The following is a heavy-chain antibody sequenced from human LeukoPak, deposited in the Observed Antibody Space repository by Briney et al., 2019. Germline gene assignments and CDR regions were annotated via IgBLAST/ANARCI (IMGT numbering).Heavy chain of an antibody. J-gene: IGHJ5*02. CDR3: ARDGMERATRGSWFDP. CDR1: GFTVSSNY. D-gene: IGHD1-1*01. Sequence: GGSLRLSCAASGFTVSSNYMSWVRQAPGKGLEWVSVIYSGGSTYYADSVKGRFTISRDNSKNTLYLQMNSLRAEDTAVYYCARDGMERATRGSWFDPWGQGTLVTVSS. CDR2: IYSGGST. V-gene: IGHV3-53*01.